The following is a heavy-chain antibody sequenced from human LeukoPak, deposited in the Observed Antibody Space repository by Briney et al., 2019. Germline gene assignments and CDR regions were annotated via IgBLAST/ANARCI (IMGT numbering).Heavy chain of an antibody. Sequence: GGSLRLSCAASGSTFSSYWMIWVRQAPGKGLEWVANINQDGSEKYYVDSVKGRFTISRDNAKKSLYLQMNSLRAEDTAVYYCARGSNSVAYWGQGTLVTVSS. V-gene: IGHV3-7*05. CDR3: ARGSNSVAY. J-gene: IGHJ4*02. CDR1: GSTFSSYW. D-gene: IGHD4-23*01. CDR2: INQDGSEK.